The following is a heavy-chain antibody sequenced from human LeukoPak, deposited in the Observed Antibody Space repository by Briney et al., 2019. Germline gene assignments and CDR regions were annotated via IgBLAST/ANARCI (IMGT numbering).Heavy chain of an antibody. Sequence: GGSLRLSCAASGFTFSSYAMHWVRQAPGKGLEWVAVISYDGSNKYYADSVKGRFTISRDNSKNTLYLQMNSLRAEDTAVYYCARNHDSGSYSDYWGQGTLVTVSS. CDR3: ARNHDSGSYSDY. J-gene: IGHJ4*02. CDR1: GFTFSSYA. V-gene: IGHV3-30*04. D-gene: IGHD3-10*01. CDR2: ISYDGSNK.